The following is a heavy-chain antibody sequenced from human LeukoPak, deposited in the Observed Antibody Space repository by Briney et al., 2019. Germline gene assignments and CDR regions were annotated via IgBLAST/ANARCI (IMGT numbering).Heavy chain of an antibody. CDR2: IRSKANSYAT. CDR3: TSYHYGMDV. CDR1: GFTFSGSA. J-gene: IGHJ6*02. V-gene: IGHV3-73*01. Sequence: GGSLRLSCAASGFTFSGSAMHRVRQASGKGLEWVGRIRSKANSYATAYAASVKGRFTISRDDSKNTAYLQMNSLKTEDTAVYYCTSYHYGMDVWGQGTTVTVSS.